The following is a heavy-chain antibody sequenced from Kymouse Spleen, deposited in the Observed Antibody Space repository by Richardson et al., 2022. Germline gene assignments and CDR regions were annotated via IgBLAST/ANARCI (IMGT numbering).Heavy chain of an antibody. Sequence: QVQLQESGPGLVKPSGTLSLTCAVSGGSISSSNWWSWVRQPPGKGLEWIGEIYHSGSTNYNPSLKSRVTISVDKSKNQFSLKLSSVTAADTAVYYCARASGYCTNGVCYHYYYYGMDVWGQGTTVTVSS. D-gene: IGHD2-8*01. V-gene: IGHV4-4*02. CDR1: GGSISSSNW. CDR3: ARASGYCTNGVCYHYYYYGMDV. J-gene: IGHJ6*02. CDR2: IYHSGST.